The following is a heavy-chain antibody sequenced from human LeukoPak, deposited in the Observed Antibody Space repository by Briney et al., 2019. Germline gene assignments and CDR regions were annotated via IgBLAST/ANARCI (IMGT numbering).Heavy chain of an antibody. CDR3: ARDGICSSTSCYTNWFDP. V-gene: IGHV4-59*01. CDR1: GGSISSYY. Sequence: SETLSLTCTVSGGSISSYYWSWIRQPPGKGLEWIGYIYYSGSTNYNPSLKSRVTISVDTSKNQFSLKLSSVNAADTAVYYCARDGICSSTSCYTNWFDPWGQGTLVTVSS. CDR2: IYYSGST. J-gene: IGHJ5*02. D-gene: IGHD2-2*02.